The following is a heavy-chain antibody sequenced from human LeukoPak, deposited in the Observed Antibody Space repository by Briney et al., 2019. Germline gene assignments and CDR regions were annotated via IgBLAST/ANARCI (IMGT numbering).Heavy chain of an antibody. CDR2: INHSGST. D-gene: IGHD6-19*01. CDR1: GGSISSGSYY. V-gene: IGHV4-61*10. J-gene: IGHJ5*02. CDR3: ARQVGTVAVAVEVFDP. Sequence: SETLSLTCTVSGGSISSGSYYWSWIRQPAGKGLEWIGEINHSGSTNYNPSLKSRVTISVDTSKNQFSLKLSSVTAADTAVYYCARQVGTVAVAVEVFDPWGQGTLVTVSS.